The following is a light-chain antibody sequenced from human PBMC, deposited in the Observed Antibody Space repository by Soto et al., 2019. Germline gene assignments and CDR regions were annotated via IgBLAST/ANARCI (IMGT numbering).Light chain of an antibody. Sequence: ESVLTQSPGTLSLSPVERATLSCIASQSVSSSYLAWYQQKPGQAPRLLIYGASSRATGIPDRFSGSGSGTDFTLTISRLEPEDFAVYYCQQYGSSSWTFGQGTKVDIK. J-gene: IGKJ1*01. CDR2: GAS. CDR3: QQYGSSSWT. CDR1: QSVSSSY. V-gene: IGKV3-20*01.